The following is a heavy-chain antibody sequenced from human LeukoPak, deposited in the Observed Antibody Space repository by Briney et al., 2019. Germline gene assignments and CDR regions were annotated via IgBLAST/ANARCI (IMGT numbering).Heavy chain of an antibody. J-gene: IGHJ4*02. Sequence: PSETLSLTCTVSGGSISSGDYYWSWIRQPPGKGLEWIGYIYYSGSTYYNPSLKSRVTISVDTSKNQFSLKLSSVTAADTAVYYCARSGAVDFWSGYSYYFDYWGQGTLVTVSS. CDR2: IYYSGST. D-gene: IGHD3-3*01. CDR3: ARSGAVDFWSGYSYYFDY. V-gene: IGHV4-30-4*01. CDR1: GGSISSGDYY.